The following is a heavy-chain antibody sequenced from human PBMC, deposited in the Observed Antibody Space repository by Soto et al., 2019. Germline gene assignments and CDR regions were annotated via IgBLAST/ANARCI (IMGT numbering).Heavy chain of an antibody. J-gene: IGHJ1*01. V-gene: IGHV1-18*01. CDR3: ARSASGLTGTFQH. D-gene: IGHD3-9*01. CDR1: GYIFTNYH. CDR2: ISGFNVNT. Sequence: QVQLVQSGAEVKKPGASVKVSCKASGYIFTNYHITWVRQAPGQGLEWMGWISGFNVNTEYAQKFQGRVTMTTDTSTSTAYMELRGLRYDDTAVYYLARSASGLTGTFQHWGQGTLVTVSA.